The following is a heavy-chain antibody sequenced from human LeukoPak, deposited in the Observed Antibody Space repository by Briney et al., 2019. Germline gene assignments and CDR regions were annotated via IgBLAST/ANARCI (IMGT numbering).Heavy chain of an antibody. CDR3: ARDSKRYCSSTRCLNHYFDY. J-gene: IGHJ4*02. Sequence: SVKVSCKASGGTFSSYAISWVRQAPGQGLEWMGRIIPILGIANYAQKFQGRVTITADKSTSTAYMELSSLRSEDTAVYYCARDSKRYCSSTRCLNHYFDYWGQGTLVTVSS. CDR1: GGTFSSYA. V-gene: IGHV1-69*04. D-gene: IGHD2-2*01. CDR2: IIPILGIA.